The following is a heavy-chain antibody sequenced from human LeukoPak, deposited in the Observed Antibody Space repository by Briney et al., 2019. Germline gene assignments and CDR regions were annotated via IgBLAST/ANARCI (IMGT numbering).Heavy chain of an antibody. Sequence: SETLSLTCTVSGGSISNYYWSWIRQSAGKGLEWIGRIYRSGSTNYNPSLKSRVTMSVDTSKNQFSLKLSSVTAADTAVYYCARSGEGSGYDYYYYYMDVWGKGTTVTISS. CDR1: GGSISNYY. V-gene: IGHV4-4*07. J-gene: IGHJ6*03. CDR2: IYRSGST. CDR3: ARSGEGSGYDYYYYYMDV. D-gene: IGHD5-12*01.